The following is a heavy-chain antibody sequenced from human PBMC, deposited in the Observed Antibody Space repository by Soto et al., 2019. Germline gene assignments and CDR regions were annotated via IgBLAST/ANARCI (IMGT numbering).Heavy chain of an antibody. CDR1: GFTVSSNY. Sequence: EMQLVESGGGLVQPGGSLRLSCAASGFTVSSNYMSWVRQAPGEGLEWVSVIYTSGGTYYADSVKGRFTISRDNSKNTRYLQMNSLRPEDTAVYYCARDRGIGDLARGGYFDLWGRGTLVTVSS. V-gene: IGHV3-66*01. CDR3: ARDRGIGDLARGGYFDL. D-gene: IGHD3-10*01. J-gene: IGHJ2*01. CDR2: IYTSGGT.